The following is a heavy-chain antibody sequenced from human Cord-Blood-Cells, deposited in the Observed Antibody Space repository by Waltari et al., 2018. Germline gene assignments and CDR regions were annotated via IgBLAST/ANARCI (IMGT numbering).Heavy chain of an antibody. CDR3: ARIRRDGYNYYFDY. V-gene: IGHV4-38-2*01. CDR1: GYSISSGYY. J-gene: IGHJ4*02. Sequence: QVQLQESGPGLVKPSETLSLTCAVSGYSISSGYYWGWIRQPPGKGLEWIGRIYHSGSTYSNPSLKSRVTISGDTSKNQFSLKLSSVTAADTAVYYCARIRRDGYNYYFDYWGQGTLVTVSS. CDR2: IYHSGST. D-gene: IGHD5-12*01.